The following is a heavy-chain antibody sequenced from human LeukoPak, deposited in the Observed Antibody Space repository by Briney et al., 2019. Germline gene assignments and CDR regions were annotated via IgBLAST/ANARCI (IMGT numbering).Heavy chain of an antibody. D-gene: IGHD5-12*01. V-gene: IGHV4-31*03. CDR2: IYNSGIT. CDR1: GGSISSGGYY. CDR3: ARTRSDYDYSFDY. J-gene: IGHJ4*02. Sequence: KPSETLSLTCTVSGGSISSGGYYWSWLRQHPGKGLEWIGYIYNSGITYYNPSLKSRVIISVDTSDHQFSLKLSSVTAADTAVYYCARTRSDYDYSFDYWGQGTLVTVSS.